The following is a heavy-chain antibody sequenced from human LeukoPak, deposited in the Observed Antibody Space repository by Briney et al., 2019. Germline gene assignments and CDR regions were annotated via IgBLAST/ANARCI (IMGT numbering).Heavy chain of an antibody. Sequence: KPGGSLRLSCAASGFTFSDNYLSWIRQAPGKGLEWISYISPSGSTIYYADSVKGRFTISRDNAKNSLYLQMNSLRAEDTALYHCVTYAYWGQGTLVNVSS. V-gene: IGHV3-11*04. D-gene: IGHD1-20*01. J-gene: IGHJ4*02. CDR1: GFTFSDNY. CDR2: ISPSGSTI. CDR3: VTYAY.